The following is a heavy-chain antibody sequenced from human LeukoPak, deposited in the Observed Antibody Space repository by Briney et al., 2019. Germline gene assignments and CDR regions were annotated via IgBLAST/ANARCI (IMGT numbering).Heavy chain of an antibody. CDR3: AKETGVLFEPYDAFDI. CDR1: GFTFSSYG. Sequence: GGSLRLSCAASGFTFSSYGMHWVRQAPGKGLEWVAFIRYDGSNKYYADSVKGRFTISRDNSKNTLYMQMNSLKAEDTAVYYRAKETGVLFEPYDAFDIWGQGTMVTVSS. V-gene: IGHV3-30*02. D-gene: IGHD2-21*01. J-gene: IGHJ3*02. CDR2: IRYDGSNK.